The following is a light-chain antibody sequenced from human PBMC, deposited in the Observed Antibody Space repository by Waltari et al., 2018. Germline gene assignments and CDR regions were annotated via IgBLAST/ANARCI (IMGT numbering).Light chain of an antibody. CDR1: QIVSSS. J-gene: IGKJ2*01. V-gene: IGKV3-15*01. CDR3: QQYNNWPPYT. CDR2: NTS. Sequence: ETVMTQSPATLYVSPGERVTLSCRASQIVSSSLAWFQQKPGQAPRLLIYNTSTRKSGTPARFSGSGSGTEFTLTINSLQSEDFAIYYCQQYNNWPPYTFGQGTRLEMK.